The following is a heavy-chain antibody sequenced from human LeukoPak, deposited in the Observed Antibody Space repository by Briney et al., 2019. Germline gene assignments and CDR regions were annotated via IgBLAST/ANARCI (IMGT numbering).Heavy chain of an antibody. V-gene: IGHV3-48*04. CDR2: ISSSSSTI. J-gene: IGHJ4*02. D-gene: IGHD4-17*01. Sequence: GGSLRLPCAASGFTFSSYSMNWVRQAPGKGLEWVSYISSSSSTIYYADSVKGRFTISRDNAKNSLYLQMNSLRAEDTAVYYCATPADYGDYNYWGQGTLVTVSS. CDR1: GFTFSSYS. CDR3: ATPADYGDYNY.